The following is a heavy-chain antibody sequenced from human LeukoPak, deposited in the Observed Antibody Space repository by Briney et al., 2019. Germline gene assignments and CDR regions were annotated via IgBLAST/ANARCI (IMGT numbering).Heavy chain of an antibody. V-gene: IGHV4-34*01. D-gene: IGHD1-26*01. CDR1: GGSFSGYY. CDR2: INHSGST. Sequence: SETLSLTCAVYGGSFSGYYWSWIRQPPGKGLEWIGEINHSGSTNYNPSLKSRVTISVDTSKNQFSLKLSSVTAADTAVYYCARAGTGVGGRAGPFDYWGQGTLVTVSS. CDR3: ARAGTGVGGRAGPFDY. J-gene: IGHJ4*02.